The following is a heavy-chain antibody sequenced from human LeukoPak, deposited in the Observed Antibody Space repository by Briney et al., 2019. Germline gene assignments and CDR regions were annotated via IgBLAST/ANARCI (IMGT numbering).Heavy chain of an antibody. Sequence: PSETLSLTCTVSGGSISRSSYYWAWIRQPPGKGLEWIGSIYDSGNTAYNPSLKSRVIISLDTSKNQFSLKLSSVTAADTAVYYCARNPYGGLDYWGQGTLVTVSS. CDR2: IYDSGNT. D-gene: IGHD4-23*01. J-gene: IGHJ4*02. V-gene: IGHV4-39*07. CDR3: ARNPYGGLDY. CDR1: GGSISRSSYY.